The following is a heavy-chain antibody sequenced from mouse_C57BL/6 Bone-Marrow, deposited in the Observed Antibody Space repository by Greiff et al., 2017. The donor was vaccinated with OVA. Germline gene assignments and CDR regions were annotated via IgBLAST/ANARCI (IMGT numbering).Heavy chain of an antibody. CDR1: GYSFTDYN. CDR3: ARVGLTTVVDWYFDV. J-gene: IGHJ1*03. D-gene: IGHD1-1*01. V-gene: IGHV1-39*01. Sequence: EVQVVESGPELVKPGASVKISCKASGYSFTDYNMNWVKQSNGKSLEWIGVINPNYGTTSYNQKFKGKATLTVDQSSSTAYMQLNSLTSEDSAVYYCARVGLTTVVDWYFDVWGTGTTVTVTS. CDR2: INPNYGTT.